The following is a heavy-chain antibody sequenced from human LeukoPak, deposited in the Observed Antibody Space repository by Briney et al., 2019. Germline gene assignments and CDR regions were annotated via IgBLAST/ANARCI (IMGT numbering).Heavy chain of an antibody. D-gene: IGHD3-22*01. CDR2: INPNSGDT. CDR3: AGDGGYYYDSSGYYY. Sequence: ASVKVSCKASGYPFTGYYLHWVRQAPGQGLEWMAWINPNSGDTKYAQKFQGRVTMTRDTSIRTAYMELSSLRSDDTAVYYCAGDGGYYYDSSGYYYWGQGTLVTVSS. V-gene: IGHV1-2*02. J-gene: IGHJ4*02. CDR1: GYPFTGYY.